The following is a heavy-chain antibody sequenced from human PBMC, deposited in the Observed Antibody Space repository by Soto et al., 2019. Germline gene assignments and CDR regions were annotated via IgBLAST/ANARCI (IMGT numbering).Heavy chain of an antibody. CDR2: IWYDGSNK. CDR3: ARDRGGSYSRANDAFDI. CDR1: GFTFSSYG. D-gene: IGHD1-26*01. V-gene: IGHV3-33*01. J-gene: IGHJ3*02. Sequence: QVQLVESGGGVVQPGRSLRLSCAASGFTFSSYGMHWVRQAPGKGLEWVAVIWYDGSNKYYADSVKGRFTISRDNSKNTLYLQMNSLRAEDTAVYYCARDRGGSYSRANDAFDIWGQGTMVTVSS.